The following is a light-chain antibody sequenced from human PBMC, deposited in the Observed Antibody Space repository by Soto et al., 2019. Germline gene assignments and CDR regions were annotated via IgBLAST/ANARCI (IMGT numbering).Light chain of an antibody. Sequence: EVVLTQSPGTLSLSPGERATLSCRASQTISSSYLASYQQKPGQAPRLLIYGASSRATGIPDRFSGSGSGTDFTLTISRLEPEDFAVYYCQQYGSSRTFGQGTKV. CDR3: QQYGSSRT. CDR1: QTISSSY. J-gene: IGKJ1*01. CDR2: GAS. V-gene: IGKV3-20*01.